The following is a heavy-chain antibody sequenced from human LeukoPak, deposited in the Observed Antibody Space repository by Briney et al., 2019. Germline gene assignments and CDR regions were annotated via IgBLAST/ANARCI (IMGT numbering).Heavy chain of an antibody. CDR1: GGSISSSSYY. J-gene: IGHJ4*02. V-gene: IGHV4-39*07. Sequence: SETLSLTCTVSGGSISSSSYYWGWIRQPPGKGLEWIGEIYHSGSTNYNPSLKSRVTMSVDTSKNQFSLKVRSVTAADTAMYYCARGRERGGQWLVPFDSWGQGILVTVSS. CDR3: ARGRERGGQWLVPFDS. CDR2: IYHSGST. D-gene: IGHD6-19*01.